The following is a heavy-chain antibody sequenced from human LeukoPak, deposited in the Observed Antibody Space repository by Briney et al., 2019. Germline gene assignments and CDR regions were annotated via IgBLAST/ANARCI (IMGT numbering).Heavy chain of an antibody. CDR1: GFAFSSNW. J-gene: IGHJ4*02. CDR3: ATSLGPLTEY. V-gene: IGHV3-74*01. Sequence: PGVSLRLSCAASGFAFSSNWMHWVRQTPGKGLVWVSRINSGGSGTSCADSVEGRFTISRDNAKNTLYLQMNSLKGEDTAVYYCATSLGPLTEYWGQGTLVTVSS. D-gene: IGHD7-27*01. CDR2: INSGGSGT.